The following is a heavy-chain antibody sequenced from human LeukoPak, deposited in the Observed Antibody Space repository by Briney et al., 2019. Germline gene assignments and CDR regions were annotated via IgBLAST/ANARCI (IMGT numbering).Heavy chain of an antibody. CDR2: IYYSGST. V-gene: IGHV4-59*08. CDR1: GGSISSYY. Sequence: PSETLSLTCTVSGGSISSYYWSWIRQPPGKGLEWIGYIYYSGSTNYNPSLKSRVTISVDTSKNQFSLKLSSVTAADTAVYYCARGPHDYGDYVNYFDYWGQGTLVTVSS. J-gene: IGHJ4*02. D-gene: IGHD4-17*01. CDR3: ARGPHDYGDYVNYFDY.